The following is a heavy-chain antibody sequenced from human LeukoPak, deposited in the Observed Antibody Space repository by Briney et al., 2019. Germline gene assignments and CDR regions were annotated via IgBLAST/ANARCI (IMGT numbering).Heavy chain of an antibody. Sequence: GGSLRLSCVASGFTFNIYPMTWVRQSPEKGLEWVSTIGTGGDTYYADSVKGRLTISRGDSKNTLYLQMHSLGAEDTAVYYCAKSRVVDRRGYFDYWGQGTLVTVSS. CDR3: AKSRVVDRRGYFDY. V-gene: IGHV3-23*01. CDR2: IGTGGDT. D-gene: IGHD2-15*01. J-gene: IGHJ4*02. CDR1: GFTFNIYP.